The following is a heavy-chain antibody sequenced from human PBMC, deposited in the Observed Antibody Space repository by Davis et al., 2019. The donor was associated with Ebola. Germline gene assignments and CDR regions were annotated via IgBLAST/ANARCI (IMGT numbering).Heavy chain of an antibody. J-gene: IGHJ4*02. D-gene: IGHD1-26*01. CDR1: GFTFTSYA. CDR3: VKVQVVGAAYFDY. Sequence: GGSLRLSCAASGFTFTSYAMHWVRQAPGKALEYVSAISTDGGATYYADSVKGSFTISRDNSKNTLYLQMSSLRAEDTAVYYCVKVQVVGAAYFDYWGQGTLVTVSS. V-gene: IGHV3-64D*08. CDR2: ISTDGGAT.